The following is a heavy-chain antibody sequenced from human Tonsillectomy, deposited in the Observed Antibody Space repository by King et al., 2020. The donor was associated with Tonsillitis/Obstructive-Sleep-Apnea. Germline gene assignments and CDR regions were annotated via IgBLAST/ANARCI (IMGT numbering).Heavy chain of an antibody. D-gene: IGHD1/OR15-1a*01. V-gene: IGHV3-23*04. CDR1: GFTFSSYA. CDR3: ANASIWSEQFMAENAFHT. CDR2: ISGSGGRT. Sequence: VQLVESGGGLVQPGGSLRLSCAASGFTFSSYAMSWVRQAPGKGLEWVSSISGSGGRTYYGDSVRGRCTIYRYNSKNPLWLQMNSLTAEDTAVYYCANASIWSEQFMAENAFHTCGQGEMVTVSS. J-gene: IGHJ3*02.